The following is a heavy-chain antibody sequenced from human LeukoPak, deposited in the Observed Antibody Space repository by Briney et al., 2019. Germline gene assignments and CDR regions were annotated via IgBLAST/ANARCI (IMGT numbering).Heavy chain of an antibody. D-gene: IGHD6-6*01. Sequence: ASVKVSCKASGGTFGDYAVSWVRQAPGQGLEWMGWISAFNGNTNYAQNLQGRVTMTTDTPTSTAYMELRNLRSDDTAVYYCALFYSSSHPFDYWGQGTLVTVSS. V-gene: IGHV1-18*01. J-gene: IGHJ4*02. CDR1: GGTFGDYA. CDR3: ALFYSSSHPFDY. CDR2: ISAFNGNT.